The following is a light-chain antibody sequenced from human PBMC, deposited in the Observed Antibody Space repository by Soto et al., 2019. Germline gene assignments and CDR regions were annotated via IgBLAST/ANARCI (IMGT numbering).Light chain of an antibody. CDR2: GAS. V-gene: IGKV3-20*01. J-gene: IGKJ1*01. Sequence: EIVLTHSPGTLSLYPWEIATLSCRASQSVSSSYLAWSQQKPVQAPRLLIYGASSRATGIPDRFSGSGSGTDFTLTISRLEPEDFAVYYCQQYRTFGQGTKVDIK. CDR3: QQYRT. CDR1: QSVSSSY.